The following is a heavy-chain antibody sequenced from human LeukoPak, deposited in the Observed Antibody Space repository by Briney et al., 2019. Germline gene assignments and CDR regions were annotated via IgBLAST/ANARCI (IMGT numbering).Heavy chain of an antibody. CDR3: ARDSERYFDAKFDY. CDR1: GGSISSYY. V-gene: IGHV4-4*07. Sequence: PSETLSLTCTVSGGSISSYYWSWIRQPAGKGLEWIGRIYTSGSTNYNPSLKSRVTMSVDTSNNQFSLKLSSVTATDTAMYYCARDSERYFDAKFDYWGQGTLVTVSS. D-gene: IGHD3-9*01. J-gene: IGHJ4*02. CDR2: IYTSGST.